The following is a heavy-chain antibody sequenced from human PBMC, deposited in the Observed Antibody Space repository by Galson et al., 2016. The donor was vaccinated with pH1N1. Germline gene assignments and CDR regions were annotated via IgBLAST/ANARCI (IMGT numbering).Heavy chain of an antibody. CDR1: GFSLNDFS. CDR2: IARGTSVT. V-gene: IGHV3-11*05. D-gene: IGHD5-12*01. Sequence: SLRLSCAVSGFSLNDFSMSWIRQAPGMGLQWIAYIARGTSVTVYADSVKGRFSISRDSAKNSLYLQMHSLRAEDTAIYFCARDDRGEYTGFDYDYWGQGALVTVSP. J-gene: IGHJ4*02. CDR3: ARDDRGEYTGFDYDY.